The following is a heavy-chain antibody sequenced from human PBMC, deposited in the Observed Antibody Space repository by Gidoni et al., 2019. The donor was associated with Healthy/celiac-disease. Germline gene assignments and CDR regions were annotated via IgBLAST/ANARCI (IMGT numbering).Heavy chain of an antibody. CDR1: GGSISSYY. J-gene: IGHJ4*02. CDR2: IYYSGST. CDR3: ARGAYDSSGYYEN. D-gene: IGHD3-22*01. V-gene: IGHV4-59*01. Sequence: QVQLQESGPGRVKPSETLSLTCTVSGGSISSYYWSWIRQPPGKGLEWIGYIYYSGSTNYNPSLKSRVTISVDTSKNQFSLKLSSVTAADTAVYYCARGAYDSSGYYENWGQGTLVTVSS.